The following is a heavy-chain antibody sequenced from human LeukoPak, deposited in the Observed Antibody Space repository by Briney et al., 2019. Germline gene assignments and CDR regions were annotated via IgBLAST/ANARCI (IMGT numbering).Heavy chain of an antibody. J-gene: IGHJ4*02. D-gene: IGHD3-9*01. CDR1: GFTFSSYA. CDR2: ISGSGGST. V-gene: IGHV3-23*01. CDR3: AKGGLGRYFDWSSFDY. Sequence: RPGGSLRLSCAASGFTFSSYAMSWVRQAPGKGLEWVSAISGSGGSTYYADSVKGRFTISRDNSKNTLYLQMNSLRAEDTAVYYCAKGGLGRYFDWSSFDYWGQGTLVTVSS.